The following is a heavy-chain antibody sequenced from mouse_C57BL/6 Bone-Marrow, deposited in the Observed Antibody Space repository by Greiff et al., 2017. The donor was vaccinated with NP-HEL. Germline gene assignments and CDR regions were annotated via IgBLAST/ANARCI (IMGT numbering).Heavy chain of an antibody. CDR3: ARGSDGYYYWYFDV. J-gene: IGHJ1*03. CDR1: GYTFTDYY. Sequence: LVESGPELVKPGASVKISCKASGYTFTDYYINWVKQRPGQGLEWIGWLYPGSGNTKYTEKFKGKATLTVDQSTSTAYMQLSSLTSEDSAVYFCARGSDGYYYWYFDVWGTGTTVTVSS. CDR2: LYPGSGNT. V-gene: IGHV1-84*01. D-gene: IGHD2-3*01.